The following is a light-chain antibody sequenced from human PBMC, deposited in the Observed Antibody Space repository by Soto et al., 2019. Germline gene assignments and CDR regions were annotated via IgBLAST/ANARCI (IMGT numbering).Light chain of an antibody. Sequence: EIVLTQSPATLSLSPGERATLSCRASQSVSNNLGWYQQKTGQAPRLLIYDASNRATDIPARFSGSGSGTDFTLTINSLEPEDFAVSYCQQRSNWPRTFGQGTKLEIK. J-gene: IGKJ2*01. CDR2: DAS. CDR1: QSVSNN. V-gene: IGKV3-11*01. CDR3: QQRSNWPRT.